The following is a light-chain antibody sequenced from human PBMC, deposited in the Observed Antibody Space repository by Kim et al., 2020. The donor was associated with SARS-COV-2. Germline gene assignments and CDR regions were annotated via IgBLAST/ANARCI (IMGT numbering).Light chain of an antibody. CDR2: GAS. Sequence: PPGEAATLSCRAIQSVNGRFLAWYQQIPGQAPRLLIYGASTRATGIPDRFSGSGSGTDFTLTISRLEPEDFAMYYCQQYDSSVWTFGQGTKVDIK. V-gene: IGKV3-20*01. CDR1: QSVNGRF. CDR3: QQYDSSVWT. J-gene: IGKJ1*01.